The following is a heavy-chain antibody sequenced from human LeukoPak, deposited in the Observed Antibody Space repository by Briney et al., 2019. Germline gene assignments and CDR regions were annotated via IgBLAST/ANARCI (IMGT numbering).Heavy chain of an antibody. J-gene: IGHJ3*02. CDR1: GGTFSSYA. CDR2: IIPIFGTA. D-gene: IGHD6-13*01. Sequence: APVKVSCKASGGTFSSYAISWVRQAPGQGLEWMGGIIPIFGTANYAQKFQGRVTITTDESTSTAYMELSSLRSEDTAVYYCARDGWDSSSWEAFDIWGQGTMVTVSS. CDR3: ARDGWDSSSWEAFDI. V-gene: IGHV1-69*05.